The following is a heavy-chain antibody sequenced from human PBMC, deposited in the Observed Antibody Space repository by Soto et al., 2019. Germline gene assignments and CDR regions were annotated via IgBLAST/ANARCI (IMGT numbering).Heavy chain of an antibody. CDR2: IKPDGREY. Sequence: PGGSLKLSSAASGFSFCSYGVSGVGKAKGKGQEGVASIKPDGREYYYVDSVKGRFPISRDNAQHSLYLQMNSLRAEDTAVYYCAREEYSFSPTWEGSYYYYYLDVSGKGPTLTVSS. J-gene: IGHJ6*03. CDR3: AREEYSFSPTWEGSYYYYYLDV. D-gene: IGHD6-6*01. V-gene: IGHV3-7*01. CDR1: GFSFCSYG.